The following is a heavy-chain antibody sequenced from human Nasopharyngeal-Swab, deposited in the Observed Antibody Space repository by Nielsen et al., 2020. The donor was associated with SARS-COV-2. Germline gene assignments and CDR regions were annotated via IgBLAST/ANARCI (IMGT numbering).Heavy chain of an antibody. CDR3: AGDSYYYGHAGYFDL. D-gene: IGHD3-22*01. CDR1: GDSVSSNSAA. J-gene: IGHJ2*01. CDR2: TYYRYKSYN. V-gene: IGHV6-1*01. Sequence: SETLSLTCAISGDSVSSNSAAWNWIRQSPSRGLEWLGRTYYRYKSYNDYAVSVKSRITIHPDTSKNQFSLQLNSVTPEDTAVYDGAGDSYYYGHAGYFDLWGRGTLVTVSS.